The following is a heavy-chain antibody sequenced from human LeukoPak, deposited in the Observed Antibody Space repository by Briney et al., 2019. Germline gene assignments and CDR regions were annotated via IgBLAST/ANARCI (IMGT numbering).Heavy chain of an antibody. CDR2: ISGSGAPT. D-gene: IGHD3-16*01. CDR3: AKDRGGSSAWPAFDY. Sequence: PGGSLRLSCAASGFSFRTYAMTWVRQAPGKGLEWVSSISGSGAPTYNADPLKGRFTISRDNSRNTLYLQMNSLRAEDTALYYCAKDRGGSSAWPAFDYWGQGTLVTVSS. J-gene: IGHJ4*02. V-gene: IGHV3-23*01. CDR1: GFSFRTYA.